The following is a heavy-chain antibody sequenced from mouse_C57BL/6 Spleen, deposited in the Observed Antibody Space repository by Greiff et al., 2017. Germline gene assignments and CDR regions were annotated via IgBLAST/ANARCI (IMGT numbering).Heavy chain of an antibody. V-gene: IGHV1-69*01. CDR1: GYTFTSYW. CDR2: IDPSDSYT. CDR3: ARGGRHYAMDY. J-gene: IGHJ4*01. Sequence: QVHVKQPGAELVMPGASVKLSCKASGYTFTSYWMHWVKQRPGQGLEWIGEIDPSDSYTNYNQKFKGKSTLTVDKSSSTAYMQLSSLTSEDSAVYYCARGGRHYAMDYWGQGTSVTVSS.